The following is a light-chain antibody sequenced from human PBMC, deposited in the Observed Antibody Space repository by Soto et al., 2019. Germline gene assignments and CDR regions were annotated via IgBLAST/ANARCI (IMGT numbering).Light chain of an antibody. CDR2: DVS. Sequence: QSALTQPASVSGSPGQSVSISCTASSSDFGGHNFVSWYQHHPGKAPNLLIYDVSNRPSGVSNRFSGSKSGSTASLIISGLQAEDEAHYYCSSYTSTNTVIFGGGTKLTVL. J-gene: IGLJ2*01. V-gene: IGLV2-14*03. CDR3: SSYTSTNTVI. CDR1: SSDFGGHNF.